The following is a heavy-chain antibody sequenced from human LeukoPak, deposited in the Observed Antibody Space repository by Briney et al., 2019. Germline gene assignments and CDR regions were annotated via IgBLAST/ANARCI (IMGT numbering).Heavy chain of an antibody. CDR2: ISSSGNT. V-gene: IGHV4-39*02. CDR1: GVSTSSGNYY. D-gene: IGHD3-3*01. J-gene: IGHJ4*02. CDR3: ARLGAGPTYYDFWSGYSSFYFDY. Sequence: KPSETLSLTCTVSGVSTSSGNYYWGWIRQPPGKGLEWIGGISSSGNTYYNPSLKSRITISIDTSKNHFSLKLSSVTAADTAVYYCARLGAGPTYYDFWSGYSSFYFDYWGQGTLVTVSS.